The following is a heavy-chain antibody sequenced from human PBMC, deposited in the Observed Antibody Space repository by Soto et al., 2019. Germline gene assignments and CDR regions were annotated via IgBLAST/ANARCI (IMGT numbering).Heavy chain of an antibody. D-gene: IGHD3-3*01. Sequence: QLQLQESGPGLVKPSETLSLTCTVTGDSFSRSTYYWGWIRQPPGKGLEWIGSIYYSGSTYYNPYLGIRVTISIDTSKKRFSLKLRSVTAAATAVYYCARQIHPPGFFPDYYYYMDVGGNGTTVTVSS. J-gene: IGHJ6*03. CDR3: ARQIHPPGFFPDYYYYMDV. V-gene: IGHV4-39*01. CDR1: GDSFSRSTYY. CDR2: IYYSGST.